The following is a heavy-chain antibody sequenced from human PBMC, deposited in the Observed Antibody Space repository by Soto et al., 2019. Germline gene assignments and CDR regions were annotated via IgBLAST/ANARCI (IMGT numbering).Heavy chain of an antibody. Sequence: VGSLRLSCAASGFTFSSYDMHWVRQATGKGLEWVSAIGTAGDTYYPGSVKGRFTISRENAKNSLYLQMNSLRAGDTAVYYCARGGSIAALSYYYGMDVWGQGTTVTVSS. J-gene: IGHJ6*02. CDR1: GFTFSSYD. V-gene: IGHV3-13*01. CDR2: IGTAGDT. D-gene: IGHD6-6*01. CDR3: ARGGSIAALSYYYGMDV.